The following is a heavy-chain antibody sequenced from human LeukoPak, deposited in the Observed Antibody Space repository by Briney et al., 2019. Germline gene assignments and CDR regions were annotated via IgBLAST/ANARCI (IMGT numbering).Heavy chain of an antibody. CDR2: IYHSGST. CDR1: GGSISSGGYY. V-gene: IGHV4-30-2*01. J-gene: IGHJ4*02. D-gene: IGHD3-10*01. Sequence: SETLSLTCTVSGGSISSGGYYWSWIRQPPGKGLEWIGYIYHSGSTYYNPSLKSRVTISVDRSNNQFSLKLSSVTAADTAVYYCARGGSTMVRGVINWGQGTLVTVSS. CDR3: ARGGSTMVRGVIN.